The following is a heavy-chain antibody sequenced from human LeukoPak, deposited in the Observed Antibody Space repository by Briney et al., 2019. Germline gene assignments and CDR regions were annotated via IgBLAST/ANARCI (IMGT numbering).Heavy chain of an antibody. CDR2: IIPIFGTA. CDR1: GGTFSSYA. Sequence: SVKVSCKASGGTFSSYAISWVRQAPGQGLEWMGGIIPIFGTANYAQKFQGRVTITADESTSTAYMELSSLRSEDTAVYYCARFRYSSSSSWESIKAVAGSNFDYWGQGTLVTVSS. CDR3: ARFRYSSSSSWESIKAVAGSNFDY. V-gene: IGHV1-69*01. D-gene: IGHD6-6*01. J-gene: IGHJ4*02.